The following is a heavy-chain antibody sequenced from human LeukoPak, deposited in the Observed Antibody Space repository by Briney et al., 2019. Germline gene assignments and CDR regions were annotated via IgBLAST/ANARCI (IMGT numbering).Heavy chain of an antibody. V-gene: IGHV1-69*04. Sequence: SVKVSCKASGFTFSSYAISWVRQAPGQGLEWMGRIIPILGIANYAQKFQGRVTITADKSTSTAYMELSSLRSEDTAVYYCASEGELLYTCYDYWGQGTLVTVSS. CDR3: ASEGELLYTCYDY. J-gene: IGHJ4*02. D-gene: IGHD3-16*01. CDR2: IIPILGIA. CDR1: GFTFSSYA.